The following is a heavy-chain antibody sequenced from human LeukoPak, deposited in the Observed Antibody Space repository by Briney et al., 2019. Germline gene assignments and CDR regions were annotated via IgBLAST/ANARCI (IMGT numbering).Heavy chain of an antibody. CDR3: IVVVEPPDSDGFDV. V-gene: IGHV3-74*01. J-gene: IGHJ3*01. CDR2: INADGSTT. CDR1: GFTFGNSW. D-gene: IGHD1-14*01. Sequence: GGSLRLSCAASGFTFGNSWVHWVRQAPGRGLVWVSLINADGSTTSYADSVKGRFTISRDNARNTLSLEMNSLTIEDTAVYYCIVVVEPPDSDGFDVWGQGTMITVSS.